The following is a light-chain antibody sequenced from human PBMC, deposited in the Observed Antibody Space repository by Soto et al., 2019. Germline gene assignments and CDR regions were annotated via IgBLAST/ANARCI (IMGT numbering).Light chain of an antibody. Sequence: QSALTQPPSASGSPGQSVTISCTGTTNDVGGYTYVSWYQQHPGKDPNLTIYEVSKRPSGVPDRFSGSRSGNTASLIVSGLHAEDEGDYYCSSYVGNDNSLVFGPGTKVTVL. CDR2: EVS. V-gene: IGLV2-8*01. CDR3: SSYVGNDNSLV. J-gene: IGLJ1*01. CDR1: TNDVGGYTY.